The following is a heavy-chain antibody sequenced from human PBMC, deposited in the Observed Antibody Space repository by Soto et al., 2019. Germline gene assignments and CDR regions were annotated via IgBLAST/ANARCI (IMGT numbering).Heavy chain of an antibody. J-gene: IGHJ4*02. CDR1: GYTFTSYA. CDR3: ARVSRTVVTPSHFDY. CDR2: INAGNGNT. V-gene: IGHV1-3*01. Sequence: GASVKVSCKASGYTFTSYAMHWVRQAPGQRLEWMGWINAGNGNTKYSQKFQGRVTITRDTSASTAYMELSSLRSEDTAVYYCARVSRTVVTPSHFDYWGQGTLVTVSS. D-gene: IGHD2-21*02.